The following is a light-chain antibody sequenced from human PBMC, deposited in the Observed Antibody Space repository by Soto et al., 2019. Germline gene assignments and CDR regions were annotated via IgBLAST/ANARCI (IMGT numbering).Light chain of an antibody. CDR1: QGISNY. V-gene: IGKV1-27*01. J-gene: IGKJ1*01. CDR3: QEYNSARWT. Sequence: DIQMTQSPSSLSASVGDRVTITCRASQGISNYLAWYQQIPGKVPRLLIYAASTFQSGVPSRFSGSGSGTDFTLTISSLQPEDVATYYCQEYNSARWTFGLGTKVEIK. CDR2: AAS.